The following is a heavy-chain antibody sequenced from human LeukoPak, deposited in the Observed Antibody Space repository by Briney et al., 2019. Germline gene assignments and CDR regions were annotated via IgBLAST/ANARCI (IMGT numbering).Heavy chain of an antibody. D-gene: IGHD3-3*01. CDR1: GFTFSSYG. CDR3: AKDLRSLEWLHVYFDY. V-gene: IGHV3-30*02. J-gene: IGHJ4*02. Sequence: TGGSLRLSCAASGFTFSSYGMHWVRQAPGKGLEWVAFIRYDGDNKYYADSVKGRFTISRDNSKNTLYLQVKSLRAEDTAVYYCAKDLRSLEWLHVYFDYWGQGTLVTVSS. CDR2: IRYDGDNK.